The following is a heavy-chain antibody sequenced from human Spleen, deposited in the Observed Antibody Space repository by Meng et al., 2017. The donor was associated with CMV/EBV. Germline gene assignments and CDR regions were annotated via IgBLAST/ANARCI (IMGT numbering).Heavy chain of an antibody. CDR3: ARSPGYGDQFDD. CDR1: GESVSSLYY. J-gene: IGHJ4*02. D-gene: IGHD4-17*01. V-gene: IGHV4-59*02. CDR2: ISGADT. Sequence: LTCTVSGESVSSLYYWTWLRQSPGKGLDWIGYISGADTKYNPSLKSRVTISVDTSKNQFSVKLTSVTTEETALYYCARSPGYGDQFDDWGQGTLVTVSS.